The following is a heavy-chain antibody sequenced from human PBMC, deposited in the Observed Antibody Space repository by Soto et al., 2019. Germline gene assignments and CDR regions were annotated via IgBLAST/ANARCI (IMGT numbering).Heavy chain of an antibody. V-gene: IGHV3-30*18. D-gene: IGHD6-6*01. CDR3: AKDRAARRYYSYGMAV. Sequence: QVQLVESGGGVVQPGRSLRLSCAASGFTFSSYGMHWVRQAPGKGLEWVAVISYDGSNKYYADSVKGRFTISRDNSKNTLYLQMNSRSAEDTAVYYCAKDRAARRYYSYGMAVWGQGTTVTVSS. J-gene: IGHJ6*02. CDR1: GFTFSSYG. CDR2: ISYDGSNK.